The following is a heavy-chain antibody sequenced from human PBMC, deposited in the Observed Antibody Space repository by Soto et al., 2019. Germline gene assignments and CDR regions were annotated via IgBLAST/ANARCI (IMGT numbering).Heavy chain of an antibody. CDR3: AKGSYGDYDPDY. D-gene: IGHD4-17*01. J-gene: IGHJ4*02. CDR1: GFTFSSYA. Sequence: EVQLLESGGGLVQPGGSLRLSCAASGFTFSSYAMNWVRQAPGKGLEWVSTISGSGTNTYYADSVKGRFTISRDNSKTTLYLLMNSLRAEDTAVYYCAKGSYGDYDPDYWGQGTLITVSS. V-gene: IGHV3-23*01. CDR2: ISGSGTNT.